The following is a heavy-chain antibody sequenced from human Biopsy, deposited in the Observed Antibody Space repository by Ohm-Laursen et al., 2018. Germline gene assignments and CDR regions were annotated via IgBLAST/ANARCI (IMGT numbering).Heavy chain of an antibody. CDR3: ARSFGVVINFEHNWFDP. Sequence: VKISCKVSGDRFSNYPISWVRQAPGQGLEWMGGINPMFGTAKYAQRFQGRVTITADKSTSTADMELSSLRSDDTAVYYCARSFGVVINFEHNWFDPWGQGTLVTVSS. V-gene: IGHV1-69*13. J-gene: IGHJ5*02. CDR1: GDRFSNYP. CDR2: INPMFGTA. D-gene: IGHD3-3*01.